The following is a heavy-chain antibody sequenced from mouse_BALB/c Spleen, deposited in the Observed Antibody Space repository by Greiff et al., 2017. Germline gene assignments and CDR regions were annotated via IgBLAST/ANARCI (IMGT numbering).Heavy chain of an antibody. D-gene: IGHD1-1*01. CDR3: ARPYYYGSDWFAY. V-gene: IGHV5-17*02. CDR2: ISSGSSTI. J-gene: IGHJ3*01. CDR1: GFTFSSFG. Sequence: DVKLVESGGGLVQPGGSRKLSCAASGFTFSSFGMHWVRQAPEKGLEWVAYISSGSSTIYYADTVKGRFTISRDNPKNTLFLQMTSLRSEDTAMYYCARPYYYGSDWFAYWGQGTLVTVSA.